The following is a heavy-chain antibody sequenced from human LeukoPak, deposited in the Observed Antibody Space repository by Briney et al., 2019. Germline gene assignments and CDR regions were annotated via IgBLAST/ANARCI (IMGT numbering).Heavy chain of an antibody. CDR1: GYTFTSYG. Sequence: EASVKVSCKASGYTFTSYGISWVRQAPGQGLEWMGWISAYNGNTNYAQKLQGRVTMTTDTSTSTAYMELRSLRSDDTAVYYCARVREYCSSTSCSQLDYWGQGTLVTVSS. CDR2: ISAYNGNT. CDR3: ARVREYCSSTSCSQLDY. D-gene: IGHD2-2*01. J-gene: IGHJ4*02. V-gene: IGHV1-18*01.